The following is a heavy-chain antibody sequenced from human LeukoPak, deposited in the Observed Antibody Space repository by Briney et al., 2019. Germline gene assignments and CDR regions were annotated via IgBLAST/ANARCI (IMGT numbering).Heavy chain of an antibody. CDR3: ARDSFVRYDSSGYPDY. D-gene: IGHD3-22*01. V-gene: IGHV3-21*01. CDR1: GFTFSSYS. CDR2: ISSSSSYI. Sequence: PGGSLRLSCAASGFTFSSYSMNWVRQAPGKGLEWVSSISSSSSYIYYADSVKGRFTISRDNAKNSLYLQTNSLRAEDTAVYYCARDSFVRYDSSGYPDYWGQGTLVTVSS. J-gene: IGHJ4*02.